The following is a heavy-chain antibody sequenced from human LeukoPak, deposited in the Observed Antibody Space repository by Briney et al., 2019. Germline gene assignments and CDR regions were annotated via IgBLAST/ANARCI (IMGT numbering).Heavy chain of an antibody. CDR2: INPSGGST. V-gene: IGHV1-46*01. D-gene: IGHD2-2*01. CDR1: GYTFTTYY. CDR3: ASSCSSTNCYGRSDY. Sequence: RASVKVSCKASGYTFTTYYMHWVRQAPGQGLEWMAMINPSGGSTTYAQQFQGRLTMTRDTSTSTVYMELSSLRSEETAVYYCASSCSSTNCYGRSDYWGQGTLVTVS. J-gene: IGHJ4*02.